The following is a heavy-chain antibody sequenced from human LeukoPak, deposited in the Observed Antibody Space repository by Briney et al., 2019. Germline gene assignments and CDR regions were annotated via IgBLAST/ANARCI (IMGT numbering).Heavy chain of an antibody. J-gene: IGHJ6*03. CDR3: ARRQVGFSYGYSYYYMDV. V-gene: IGHV3-11*04. Sequence: PGGSLRLSCAASGFTFSDYYMSWIRQASGKGLEWVSYISSSGSTISYADSVKGRFTISRDNAKNSLYLQVNSLRAEDTAVYYCARRQVGFSYGYSYYYMDVWGKGTTVTVSS. CDR1: GFTFSDYY. CDR2: ISSSGSTI. D-gene: IGHD5-18*01.